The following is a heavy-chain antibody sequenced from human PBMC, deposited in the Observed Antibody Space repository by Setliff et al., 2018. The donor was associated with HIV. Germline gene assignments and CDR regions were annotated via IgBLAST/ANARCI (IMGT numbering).Heavy chain of an antibody. D-gene: IGHD6-13*01. Sequence: PSETLSLTCTVSGDSIGFSGYFWSWIRQHPGKGLEWIGYIYYSGGTFYNPSLKSRATISIDTSKNQFFLKLKSVTVADTAVYYCAREPDKIAAADYWGQGTLVTVSS. CDR3: AREPDKIAAADY. CDR2: IYYSGGT. J-gene: IGHJ4*02. CDR1: GDSIGFSGYF. V-gene: IGHV4-31*03.